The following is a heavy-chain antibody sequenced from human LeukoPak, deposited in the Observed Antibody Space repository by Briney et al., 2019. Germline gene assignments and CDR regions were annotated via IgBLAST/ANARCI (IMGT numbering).Heavy chain of an antibody. CDR2: IYHSGNT. J-gene: IGHJ3*02. CDR1: GYSISSGYY. Sequence: PSETLSLTCTVSGYSISSGYYWGWIRQPPGKGLEWIGTIYHSGNTYYNPSLASRVIILVDTSKNEFSLKLRSVTAADTAVYYCARGRGFQDLDTFDMWGQGTMVTVSS. V-gene: IGHV4-38-2*02. CDR3: ARGRGFQDLDTFDM. D-gene: IGHD3-10*01.